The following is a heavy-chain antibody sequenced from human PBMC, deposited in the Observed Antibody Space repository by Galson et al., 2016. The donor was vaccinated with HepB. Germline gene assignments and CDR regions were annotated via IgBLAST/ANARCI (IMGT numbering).Heavy chain of an antibody. V-gene: IGHV1-58*01. D-gene: IGHD2-21*01. CDR2: IVVGSGDT. Sequence: SVKVSCKASGFTFSSSAVQWVRQTRGQRLEWIGWIVVGSGDTNSAQKFQARVTITRDMSTSTAYMELSSLRSEDPAVYYCASVRYFGGNCYSSDAFDIWGQGTMVTVSS. J-gene: IGHJ3*02. CDR3: ASVRYFGGNCYSSDAFDI. CDR1: GFTFSSSA.